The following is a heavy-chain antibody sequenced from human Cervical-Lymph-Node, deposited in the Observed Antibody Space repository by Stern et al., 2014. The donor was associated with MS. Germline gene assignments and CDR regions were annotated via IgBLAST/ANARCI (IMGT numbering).Heavy chain of an antibody. CDR2: IWYDGSNK. CDR3: ARDRRAAMVRGTIDY. V-gene: IGHV3-33*01. D-gene: IGHD3-10*01. J-gene: IGHJ4*02. Sequence: QVQLQQSGGGVVQPGRSLRLSCAASGFTFSSYGMHWVRQAPGKGLEWVAVIWYDGSNKYYADSVKGRFTISRDNSKNTLYLQMNSLRAEDTAVYYCARDRRAAMVRGTIDYWGQGTLVTVSS. CDR1: GFTFSSYG.